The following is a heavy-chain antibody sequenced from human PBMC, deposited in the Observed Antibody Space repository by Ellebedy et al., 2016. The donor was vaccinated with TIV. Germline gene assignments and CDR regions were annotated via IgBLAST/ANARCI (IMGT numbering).Heavy chain of an antibody. CDR3: ARALNEGVPAAISYYYYYMDV. D-gene: IGHD2-2*01. Sequence: SVKVSXXASGGTFSSYAISWVRQAPGQGLEWMGGIIPIFGTANYAQKFQGRVTITADESTSTAYMELSSLRSEDTAVYYCARALNEGVPAAISYYYYYMDVWGKGTTVTVSS. CDR2: IIPIFGTA. CDR1: GGTFSSYA. J-gene: IGHJ6*03. V-gene: IGHV1-69*13.